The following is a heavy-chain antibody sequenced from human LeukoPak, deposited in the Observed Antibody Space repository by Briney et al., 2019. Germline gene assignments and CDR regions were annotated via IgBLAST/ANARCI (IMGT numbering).Heavy chain of an antibody. CDR2: ISGDGGST. Sequence: GGSLRLSCAASGLTFDDYAMHWVRQAPGKGLEWVSLISGDGGSTYYADSVKGRFTISRDNSKNSLYLQMNSLRTEDTALYYCAKERGSSWIQLFDYWGQGTLVTVSS. CDR1: GLTFDDYA. D-gene: IGHD5-18*01. V-gene: IGHV3-43*02. J-gene: IGHJ4*02. CDR3: AKERGSSWIQLFDY.